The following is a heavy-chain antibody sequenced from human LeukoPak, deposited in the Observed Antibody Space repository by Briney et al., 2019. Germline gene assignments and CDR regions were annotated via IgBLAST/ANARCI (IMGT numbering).Heavy chain of an antibody. CDR3: ARRGHDWYFDL. CDR2: IYSSGST. Sequence: SETLSLTCTVSGGSISNYYWNWIRQPPGKGLEWIGYIYSSGSTYYNPSLKGRVTISVDTSKNQFSLKLSSVTAADTAVYYCARRGHDWYFDLWGRGALVTVSS. CDR1: GGSISNYY. J-gene: IGHJ2*01. V-gene: IGHV4-59*08.